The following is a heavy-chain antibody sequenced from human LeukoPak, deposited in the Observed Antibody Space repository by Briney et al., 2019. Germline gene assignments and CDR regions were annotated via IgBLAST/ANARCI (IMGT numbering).Heavy chain of an antibody. CDR2: MNPNSGNT. J-gene: IGHJ3*02. CDR3: ARGVVDTASPSGGDAFDI. V-gene: IGHV1-8*03. Sequence: ASVKVSCKASGYTFTSYDINWVRQATGQGLEWMGWMNPNSGNTGYAQKFQGRVTITRNTSISTAYRELSSPRSEDTAVYYCARGVVDTASPSGGDAFDIWGQGTMVTVSS. D-gene: IGHD5-18*01. CDR1: GYTFTSYD.